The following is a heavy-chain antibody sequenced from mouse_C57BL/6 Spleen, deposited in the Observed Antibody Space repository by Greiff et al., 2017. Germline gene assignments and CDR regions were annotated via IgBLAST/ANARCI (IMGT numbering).Heavy chain of an antibody. CDR1: GYTFTSYW. Sequence: VQLQQPGAELVKPGASVKLSCKASGYTFTSYWMNWVKQRPGQGLEWIGMIHPNSGSTTYNEKFKTKATLTVGKSSSKAYMQLSSLTADDSSVYYCSRDNGSSYYFDYWGQGTTLTVSS. CDR3: SRDNGSSYYFDY. V-gene: IGHV1-64*01. CDR2: IHPNSGST. D-gene: IGHD1-1*01. J-gene: IGHJ2*01.